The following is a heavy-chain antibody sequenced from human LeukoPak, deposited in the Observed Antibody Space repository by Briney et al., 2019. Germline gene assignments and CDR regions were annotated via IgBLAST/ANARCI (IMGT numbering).Heavy chain of an antibody. CDR2: IYYSGST. Sequence: SETLSLTCTVSGGSISSSSYYWGWIRQPPGKGLEWIVSIYYSGSTYYNPSLKSRVTISVDTSKNQFSLKLSSVTAADTAVYYCARDDVRGVIAEISSFDIWGQGTMVTVSS. D-gene: IGHD3-10*02. CDR3: ARDDVRGVIAEISSFDI. J-gene: IGHJ3*02. V-gene: IGHV4-39*07. CDR1: GGSISSSSYY.